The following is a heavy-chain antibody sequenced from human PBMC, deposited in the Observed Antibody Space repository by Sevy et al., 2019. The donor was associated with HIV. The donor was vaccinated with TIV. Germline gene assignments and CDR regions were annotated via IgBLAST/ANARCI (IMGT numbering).Heavy chain of an antibody. CDR2: ITPSGDTT. CDR3: TRVRSFGFEY. Sequence: ASVKVSCKAAGYDFTSYYIHWVRQASGQGLEWMGIITPSGDTTTYSQKFQGRVTMTSDTSTSTVYMELSSLRYDDTAVYYCTRVRSFGFEYWGQGTLVTVSS. V-gene: IGHV1-46*01. J-gene: IGHJ4*02. D-gene: IGHD3-16*01. CDR1: GYDFTSYY.